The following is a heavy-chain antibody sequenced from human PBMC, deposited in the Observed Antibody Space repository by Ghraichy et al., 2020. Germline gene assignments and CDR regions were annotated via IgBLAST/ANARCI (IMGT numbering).Heavy chain of an antibody. CDR1: GGSISSSRYY. J-gene: IGHJ3*02. CDR2: IYYSGST. D-gene: IGHD2/OR15-2a*01. Sequence: SQTLSLTCTVAGGSISSSRYYWGWIRQPPGKGLEWIGSIYYSGSTYYNPSLKSRVTISVDTSKNQFSLKLSSVTAADTAVYYCARFLGGWDAFDIWGQGTIITVSS. CDR3: ARFLGGWDAFDI. V-gene: IGHV4-39*01.